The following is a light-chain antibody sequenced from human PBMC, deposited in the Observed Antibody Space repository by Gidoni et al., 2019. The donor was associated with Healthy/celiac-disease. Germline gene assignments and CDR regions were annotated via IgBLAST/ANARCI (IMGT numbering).Light chain of an antibody. CDR3: QVWDSSSDHYV. CDR1: NIGSKS. CDR2: DDS. Sequence: SSLLTPTPSVSFAPGKTARITCGGKNIGSKSVHWYKKKPGQAPVLVVYDDSDRPSGIPERFSGSNSGNTATLTISRVEAGDEADYYCQVWDSSSDHYVFGTGTKVTVL. V-gene: IGLV3-21*03. J-gene: IGLJ1*01.